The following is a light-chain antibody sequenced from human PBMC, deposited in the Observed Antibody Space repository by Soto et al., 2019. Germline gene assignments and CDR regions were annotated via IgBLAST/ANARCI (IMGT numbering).Light chain of an antibody. Sequence: QSALTQPPSASGSPGQSVTISCTGTSSDVGGYNYVSWYQQHPGKAPKLMIYEVSKRPSGVPDRFSGSKSGNTASLTVSGRQAEDEADYYSCSYAGSNNLVFGGGTKLTV. V-gene: IGLV2-8*01. J-gene: IGLJ2*01. CDR3: CSYAGSNNLV. CDR1: SSDVGGYNY. CDR2: EVS.